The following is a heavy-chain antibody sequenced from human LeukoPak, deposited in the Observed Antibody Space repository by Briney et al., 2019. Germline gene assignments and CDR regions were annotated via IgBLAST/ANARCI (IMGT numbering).Heavy chain of an antibody. J-gene: IGHJ6*03. D-gene: IGHD3-10*01. CDR2: IYYSGST. CDR3: ARLTKNDSGSFRFGKKKRGYMDV. V-gene: IGHV4-39*07. Sequence: SETLSLTCTVSGGSISSSGYYWGWIRQPPGKGLEWIGSIYYSGSTNYNPSLKSRVTISVDTSKNQFSLKLSSVTAADTAVYYCARLTKNDSGSFRFGKKKRGYMDVWGKGTTVTISS. CDR1: GGSISSSGYY.